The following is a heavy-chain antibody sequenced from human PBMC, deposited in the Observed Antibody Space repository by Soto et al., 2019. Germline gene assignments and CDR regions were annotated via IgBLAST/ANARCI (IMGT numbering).Heavy chain of an antibody. V-gene: IGHV1-69*01. CDR2: IIPIFRKA. D-gene: IGHD2-2*01. J-gene: IGHJ6*02. Sequence: QVQLVQSGAEVKKPGSSVKVSCKASVGTFTSYAISWVRQAPGQGLEWMGGIIPIFRKANYAQKFQGRVTIPAEESTSTVYMELSSLRSEDTAVYYCAATLNYQDDMEVWGQVTTVTVSS. CDR3: AATLNYQDDMEV. CDR1: VGTFTSYA.